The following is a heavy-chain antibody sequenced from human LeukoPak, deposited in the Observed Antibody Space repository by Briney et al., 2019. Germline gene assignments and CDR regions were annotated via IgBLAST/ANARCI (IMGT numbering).Heavy chain of an antibody. CDR3: ARGGSGSYYKSPWY. CDR2: IKQDGSEK. V-gene: IGHV3-7*01. D-gene: IGHD3-10*01. Sequence: PGGSLRLSCAASGFTFSSYWMSWVRQAPGKGLEWVANIKQDGSEKYYVDSVKGRFTISRDNAKNSLYLQMNSLRAEDTAVYYCARGGSGSYYKSPWYWGQEPWSPSPQ. J-gene: IGHJ4*01. CDR1: GFTFSSYW.